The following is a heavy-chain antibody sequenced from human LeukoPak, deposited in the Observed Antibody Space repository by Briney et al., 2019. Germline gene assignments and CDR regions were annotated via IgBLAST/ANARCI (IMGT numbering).Heavy chain of an antibody. CDR3: ARGYCGGDCYGD. CDR2: ISGSSRHI. Sequence: GGSLRLSCAASGFTFSDYFMNWVRQAPGKGLEYVSSISGSSRHIYYADSVKGRFTISRDNTKSSLYLQMNSLRVEDMAVYYCARGYCGGDCYGDWGQGTLVPVSS. CDR1: GFTFSDYF. J-gene: IGHJ1*01. D-gene: IGHD2-21*02. V-gene: IGHV3-21*01.